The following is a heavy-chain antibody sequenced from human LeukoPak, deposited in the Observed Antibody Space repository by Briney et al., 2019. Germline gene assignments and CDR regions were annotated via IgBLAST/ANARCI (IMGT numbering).Heavy chain of an antibody. D-gene: IGHD2-2*01. CDR3: AKGVSGVVVVPFDI. CDR1: GFSFRDYG. V-gene: IGHV3-30*19. J-gene: IGHJ3*02. CDR2: ISYDGSNK. Sequence: AGGSLRLSCTTSGFSFRDYGMHWVRQAPGKGLEWVAVISYDGSNKYYADSVKGRFTISRDNSKNTLYLQMNSLRAEDTAVYYCAKGVSGVVVVPFDIWGQGTMVTVSS.